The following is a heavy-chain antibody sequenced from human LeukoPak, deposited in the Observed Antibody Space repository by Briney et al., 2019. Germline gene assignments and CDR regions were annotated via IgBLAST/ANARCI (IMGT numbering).Heavy chain of an antibody. Sequence: PGGSLRLSCAASGFTLSNYWMSWVRQAPGKGLEWVANINQDGRQTYYVDSVKGHFTISRDNAKNSHYLQMNSLRAEDTAVYYCAKDSLMVGRYYFDYWGQGTLVTVSS. CDR3: AKDSLMVGRYYFDY. J-gene: IGHJ4*02. CDR2: INQDGRQT. D-gene: IGHD2-15*01. V-gene: IGHV3-7*01. CDR1: GFTLSNYW.